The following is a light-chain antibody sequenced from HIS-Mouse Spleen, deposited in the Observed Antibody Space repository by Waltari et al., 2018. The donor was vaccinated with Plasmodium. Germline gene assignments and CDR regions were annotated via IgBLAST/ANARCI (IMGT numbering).Light chain of an antibody. Sequence: SYELTQPLSVSVALGQTARITWAGNNIGSKHVHWYQQKPGQAPVLVIYRDSNRPSGIPERFSGSNSGNTATLTISRAQAGDEADYYCQVWDSSTVFGGGTKLTVL. CDR1: NIGSKH. V-gene: IGLV3-9*01. CDR2: RDS. CDR3: QVWDSSTV. J-gene: IGLJ3*02.